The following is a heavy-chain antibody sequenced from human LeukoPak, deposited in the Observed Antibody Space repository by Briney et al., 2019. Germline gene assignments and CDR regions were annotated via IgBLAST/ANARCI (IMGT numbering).Heavy chain of an antibody. J-gene: IGHJ4*02. D-gene: IGHD5-24*01. CDR3: ARPGDGYRFDY. CDR1: GGSISSSSYY. CDR2: IYYSGST. Sequence: PSETLSLTCTVSGGSISSSSYYWGWIRQPPGKGLEWIGSIYYSGSTYYNPSLKSRVTISVDTSKNQFSLKLSSVTAADTAVYYCARPGDGYRFDYWGQGTLVTVSS. V-gene: IGHV4-39*01.